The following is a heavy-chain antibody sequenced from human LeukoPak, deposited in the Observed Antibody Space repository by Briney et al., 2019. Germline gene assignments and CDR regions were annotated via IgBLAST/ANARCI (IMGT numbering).Heavy chain of an antibody. D-gene: IGHD3-10*01. CDR1: GFTFSGSA. Sequence: GGSLRLSCAASGFTFSGSAMHWFRQASGKGLEWVGRIRSKANSYATAYAASVKGRFTISRDDSKNTAYLQMNSLKTEDTAVYYCTRPRSKGMVRGVMFDVWGKGTTVTVSS. CDR3: TRPRSKGMVRGVMFDV. CDR2: IRSKANSYAT. J-gene: IGHJ6*04. V-gene: IGHV3-73*01.